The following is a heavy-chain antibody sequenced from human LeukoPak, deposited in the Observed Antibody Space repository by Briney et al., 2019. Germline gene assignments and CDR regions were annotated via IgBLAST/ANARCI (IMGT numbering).Heavy chain of an antibody. CDR2: IKEDGSEK. CDR1: GVTFSNYW. D-gene: IGHD1-14*01. CDR3: ARDPETERGRDGLDS. V-gene: IGHV3-7*01. J-gene: IGHJ4*02. Sequence: PGGSLRLSCAASGVTFSNYWMSWVRQAPGKGLEWVAHIKEDGSEKGYVESVKGRFTISRDNARNSMFLQMNNMRAEDTAVYYCARDPETERGRDGLDSWGQGTLVTVSS.